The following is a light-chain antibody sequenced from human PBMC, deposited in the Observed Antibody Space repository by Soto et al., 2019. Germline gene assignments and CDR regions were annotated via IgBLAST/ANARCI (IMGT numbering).Light chain of an antibody. CDR3: QQYNSYRT. J-gene: IGKJ1*01. CDR1: QDINKN. CDR2: DAS. V-gene: IGKV1-33*01. Sequence: DIRMTQSPSSLSASVGDRVTITCQASQDINKNLIWYQQKPGKAPKLLIYDASDLETGVPSRFSGSGSGTEFILTISSLQPDDFATYYCQQYNSYRTFGQGTKVDIK.